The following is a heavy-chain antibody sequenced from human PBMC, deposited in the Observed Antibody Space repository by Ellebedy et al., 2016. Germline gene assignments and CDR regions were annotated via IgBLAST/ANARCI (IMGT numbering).Heavy chain of an antibody. J-gene: IGHJ4*02. CDR2: ISGSGGNT. D-gene: IGHD3-10*01. CDR1: GFRFGDFA. CDR3: ASRSGSYPPKIDY. V-gene: IGHV3-23*01. Sequence: GESLKISXAASGFRFGDFAMNWVRLAPGKGLEWVSAISGSGGNTYYADSVKGRFLISRDKSKNTLYLQMNSLRAEDTAVYYCASRSGSYPPKIDYWGQGTLVTVSS.